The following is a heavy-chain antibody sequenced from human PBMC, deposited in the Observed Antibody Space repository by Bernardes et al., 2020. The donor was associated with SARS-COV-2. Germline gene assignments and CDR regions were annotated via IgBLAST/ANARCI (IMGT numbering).Heavy chain of an antibody. CDR3: AHLIATSGHFDY. Sequence: SGPTLVKPTQTLTLTCSFSGFSLSTPEMGVGWIRQPPGKALEWLALIYWDGDKRYSSTLKSRLSITKDTSKNQVVLTMTNMDPVDTGTYYCAHLIATSGHFDYWGQGTLVTVSS. D-gene: IGHD3-3*01. CDR2: IYWDGDK. J-gene: IGHJ4*02. CDR1: GFSLSTPEMG. V-gene: IGHV2-5*02.